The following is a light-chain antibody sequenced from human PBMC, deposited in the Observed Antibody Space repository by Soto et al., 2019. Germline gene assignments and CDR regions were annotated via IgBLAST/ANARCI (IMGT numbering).Light chain of an antibody. Sequence: EIVMTQSPATLSVSPGERATLSCRASQSVTSNFAWYQQKPGQAPRLLIYGASTRAIGIPARFSGSGSGTDFTLTISNLQSEDFAVYYCQQNNNWPLTFGGGTKVEIK. J-gene: IGKJ4*01. CDR1: QSVTSN. CDR3: QQNNNWPLT. V-gene: IGKV3-15*01. CDR2: GAS.